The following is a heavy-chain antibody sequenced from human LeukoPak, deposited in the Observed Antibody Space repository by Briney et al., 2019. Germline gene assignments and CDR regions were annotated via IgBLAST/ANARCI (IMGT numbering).Heavy chain of an antibody. CDR3: AREFRYYYDSSGYYYRGFDY. V-gene: IGHV4-59*12. D-gene: IGHD3-22*01. J-gene: IGHJ4*02. Sequence: SETLSLTCTVSGGSISNNYWGWIRQPPGKGLEWIGYIYYTGTTNYNPSLKSRVTMSVDTSKNQFSLKLSSVTAADTAVYYCAREFRYYYDSSGYYYRGFDYWGQGTLVTVSS. CDR1: GGSISNNY. CDR2: IYYTGTT.